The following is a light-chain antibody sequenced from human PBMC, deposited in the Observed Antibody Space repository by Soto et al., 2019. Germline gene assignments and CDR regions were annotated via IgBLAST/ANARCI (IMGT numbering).Light chain of an antibody. CDR2: DAS. J-gene: IGKJ1*01. CDR1: QSVSSY. CDR3: QQRSSWPRT. V-gene: IGKV3-11*01. Sequence: EIVLTQSPATLSLSPGERATLSCRASQSVSSYLAWYQQKPGQVPRLVIYDASNRATGIPVRFSGSGSGTVFTLTISSLEPEDFGVYYCQQRSSWPRTFGQWTKVEIK.